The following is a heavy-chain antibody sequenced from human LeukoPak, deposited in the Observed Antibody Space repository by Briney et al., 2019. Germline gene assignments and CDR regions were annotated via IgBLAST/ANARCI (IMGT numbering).Heavy chain of an antibody. CDR2: INPSGGST. CDR3: ARGNWNDVVGYYFDY. Sequence: ASVKVSCKASGYTFTSYYMHWVRQAPGQGLEWMGIINPSGGSTSYAQKFQGRVTMTRDMSTSTVYMELSSLRSEDTAVYYCARGNWNDVVGYYFDYWGQGTLVTVSS. J-gene: IGHJ4*02. V-gene: IGHV1-46*01. CDR1: GYTFTSYY. D-gene: IGHD1-1*01.